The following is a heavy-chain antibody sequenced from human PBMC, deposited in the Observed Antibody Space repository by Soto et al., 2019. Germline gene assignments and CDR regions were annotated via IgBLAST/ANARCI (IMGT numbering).Heavy chain of an antibody. Sequence: QVQLVQSGAEVKKPGASVKVSCKVSGYTFTGNYMHWMRQAPGQGPGWRGWINPRNGDTDYAQKFQGRVTITRDTSISTAYMDLSRLTSDDTAIYFCVRGGGVDVVTPTRIVFDYWGQGTLLTVSS. V-gene: IGHV1-2*02. D-gene: IGHD2-21*02. CDR2: INPRNGDT. CDR1: GYTFTGNY. J-gene: IGHJ4*02. CDR3: VRGGGVDVVTPTRIVFDY.